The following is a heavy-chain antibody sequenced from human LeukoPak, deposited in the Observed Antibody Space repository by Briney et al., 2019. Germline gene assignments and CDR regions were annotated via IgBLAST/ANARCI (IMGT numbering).Heavy chain of an antibody. CDR3: ARGATPVDY. V-gene: IGHV3-23*01. J-gene: IGHJ4*02. CDR2: ISGSGGNT. Sequence: GRSLRLSCAASGVTFSSYAMSWVRQAPGKGLEWVSAISGSGGNTYYADSVKGRLTISRDNSKHTLYLQMNCLRAEDTAVYDCARGATPVDYWGQGTLVTVSS. CDR1: GVTFSSYA.